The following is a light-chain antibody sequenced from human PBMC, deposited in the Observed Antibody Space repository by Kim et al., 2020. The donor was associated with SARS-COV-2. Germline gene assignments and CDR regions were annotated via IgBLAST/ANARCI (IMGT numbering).Light chain of an antibody. CDR3: SSYTSSSTLA. J-gene: IGLJ1*01. CDR1: SSDVGGYNY. V-gene: IGLV2-14*03. CDR2: DGS. Sequence: GQSITSSCTGTSSDVGGYNYVSWYQQHPGKAPKLMIYDGSNRPSGVSNRFSGSKSGNTASLTISGLQAEDEADYYCSSYTSSSTLAFGTGTKVTVL.